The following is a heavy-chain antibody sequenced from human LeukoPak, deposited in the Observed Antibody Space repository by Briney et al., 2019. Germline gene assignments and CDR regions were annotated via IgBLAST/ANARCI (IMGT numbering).Heavy chain of an antibody. Sequence: ASVKVSCKASGGTFSSYAISWVRQSPGQGLEGRGRIIPILGIANYAQKFQGRVTITADKSTSTAYMELRSLRSDDTAVYYCARLNIVVGNWFDPWGQGTLVTVSS. CDR1: GGTFSSYA. CDR2: IIPILGIA. V-gene: IGHV1-69*04. CDR3: ARLNIVVGNWFDP. J-gene: IGHJ5*02. D-gene: IGHD2-2*01.